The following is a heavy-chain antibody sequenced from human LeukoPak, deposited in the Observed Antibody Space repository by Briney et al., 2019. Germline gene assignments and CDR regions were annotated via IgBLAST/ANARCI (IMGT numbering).Heavy chain of an antibody. CDR3: TTELELRQNWIDP. V-gene: IGHV3-15*01. CDR1: GLTFSNAW. J-gene: IGHJ5*02. Sequence: MAGGSLRLSCAASGLTFSNAWMSWVRQAPGKGLEWVGRIKSKTDGGTTDYAAPVKGRFTISRDDSKNTLYLQMNSLKTEDTAVYYCTTELELRQNWIDPWGQGTLVTVSS. CDR2: IKSKTDGGTT. D-gene: IGHD1-7*01.